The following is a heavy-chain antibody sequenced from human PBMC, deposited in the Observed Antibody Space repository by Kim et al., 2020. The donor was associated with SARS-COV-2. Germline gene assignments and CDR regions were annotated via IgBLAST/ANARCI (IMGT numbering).Heavy chain of an antibody. CDR3: ARLLAGFPGDFDY. Sequence: YSPSFQGHVTISADKSISTAYLQWSSLKASDTAMYYCARLLAGFPGDFDYWGQGTLVTVSS. D-gene: IGHD7-27*01. V-gene: IGHV5-10-1*01. J-gene: IGHJ4*02.